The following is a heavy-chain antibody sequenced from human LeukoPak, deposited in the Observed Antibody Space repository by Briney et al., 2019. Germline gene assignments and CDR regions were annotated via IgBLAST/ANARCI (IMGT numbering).Heavy chain of an antibody. D-gene: IGHD1-26*01. V-gene: IGHV1-2*02. Sequence: ASVRVSCKASGYIFTDHFFHWVRQAPEQGLEWMGWIRPTDGATKVAQKFQGRVTLTRDTSISTVYMEMSGLRFDDTAMYCARGRYRYSYGYWGQGTLVTVSS. CDR3: RGRYRYSYGY. CDR2: IRPTDGAT. CDR1: GYIFTDHF. J-gene: IGHJ4*02.